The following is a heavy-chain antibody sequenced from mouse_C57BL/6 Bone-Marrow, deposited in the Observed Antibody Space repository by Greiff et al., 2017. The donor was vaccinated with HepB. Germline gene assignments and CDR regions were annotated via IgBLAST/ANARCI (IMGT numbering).Heavy chain of an antibody. J-gene: IGHJ2*01. V-gene: IGHV1-69*01. CDR2: IDPSDSYT. CDR1: GYTFTSYW. Sequence: QVQLQQPGAELVMPGASVKLSCKASGYTFTSYWMHWVKQRPGQGLEWIGEIDPSDSYTNYNQKFKGKSTLTVDKSSSTAYMQLSSLTSEDSAVYYCARLGVLRYLGFDYWGQGTTLTGSS. D-gene: IGHD1-1*01. CDR3: ARLGVLRYLGFDY.